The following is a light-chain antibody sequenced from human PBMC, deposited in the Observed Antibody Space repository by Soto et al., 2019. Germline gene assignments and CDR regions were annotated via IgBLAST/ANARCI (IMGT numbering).Light chain of an antibody. CDR3: QHLNNYPPFT. J-gene: IGKJ3*01. Sequence: IQLTQSPSSLSASVGDRVSITCRASQDIKTYLAWYQQKQGKAPKLLISGTFTLQSGVPSRFNGSGSGTDFTLTISRLQPEDLATYYCQHLNNYPPFTFGPGTKVHLE. V-gene: IGKV1-9*01. CDR1: QDIKTY. CDR2: GTF.